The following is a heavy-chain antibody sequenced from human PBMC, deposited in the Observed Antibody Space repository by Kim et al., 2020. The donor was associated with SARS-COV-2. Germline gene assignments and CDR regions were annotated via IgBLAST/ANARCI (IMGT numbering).Heavy chain of an antibody. Sequence: ISDSGRNTHNADSVKGRFTISRDNSMNTLYLQMNSLRAEDTAVYYCGASDFWGQGTLVTVSS. CDR2: ISDSGRNT. V-gene: IGHV3-23*01. CDR3: GASDF. J-gene: IGHJ4*02.